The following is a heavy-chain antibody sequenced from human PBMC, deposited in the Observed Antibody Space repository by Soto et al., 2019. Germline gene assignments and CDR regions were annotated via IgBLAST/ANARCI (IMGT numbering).Heavy chain of an antibody. CDR1: GFTFSSYA. CDR3: AISVETAMVSYYYGMDV. CDR2: ISYDGSNK. V-gene: IGHV3-30-3*01. J-gene: IGHJ6*02. Sequence: GGSLRLSCAASGFTFSSYAMHWVRQAPGKGLEWVAVISYDGSNKYYADSVKGRFTISRDNSKNTLYLQMNSLRAEDTAVYYCAISVETAMVSYYYGMDVWGQGTTVTVSS. D-gene: IGHD5-18*01.